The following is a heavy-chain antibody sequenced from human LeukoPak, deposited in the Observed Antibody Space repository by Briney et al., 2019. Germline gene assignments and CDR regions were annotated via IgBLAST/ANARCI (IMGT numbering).Heavy chain of an antibody. CDR3: ARDLVSDTAMVDY. V-gene: IGHV4-30-4*08. Sequence: SETLSLTCTVSGRSISSGDYYWSWIRQPPGKGLEWIGYIYYSGSTYYNPSLKSRVTISVDTSKNQFSLKLSSVTAADTAVYYCARDLVSDTAMVDYWGQGTLVTVPS. CDR2: IYYSGST. CDR1: GRSISSGDYY. D-gene: IGHD5-18*01. J-gene: IGHJ4*02.